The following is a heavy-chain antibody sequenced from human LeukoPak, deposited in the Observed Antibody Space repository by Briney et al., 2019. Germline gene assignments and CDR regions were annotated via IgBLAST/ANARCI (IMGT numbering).Heavy chain of an antibody. Sequence: PGRSLRLSCAASGFTLSNYGIHWVRQAPGKGLEWVAVISSDGNHKYYADSVKGRFTISRDNSKNTLYLQMNSLRTEDTAVYYCASLLLYCSGSTCYSDYWGQGTLVTVSS. CDR3: ASLLLYCSGSTCYSDY. CDR1: GFTLSNYG. CDR2: ISSDGNHK. D-gene: IGHD2-15*01. J-gene: IGHJ4*02. V-gene: IGHV3-30*03.